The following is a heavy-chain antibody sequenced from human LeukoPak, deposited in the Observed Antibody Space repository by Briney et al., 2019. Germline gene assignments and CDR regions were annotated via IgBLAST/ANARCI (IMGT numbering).Heavy chain of an antibody. CDR2: IYYSGNT. D-gene: IGHD1-7*01. CDR3: ARHQPLAGTTGSSFDY. J-gene: IGHJ4*02. V-gene: IGHV4-39*01. Sequence: SETLSLTCTVSGGSISSSSYYWGWIRQPPGKGLEWIGSIYYSGNTYYNPSLKSRVTISVDTSKNQFSLKLSSVTAADTAVYYCARHQPLAGTTGSSFDYWGQGTLVTVSS. CDR1: GGSISSSSYY.